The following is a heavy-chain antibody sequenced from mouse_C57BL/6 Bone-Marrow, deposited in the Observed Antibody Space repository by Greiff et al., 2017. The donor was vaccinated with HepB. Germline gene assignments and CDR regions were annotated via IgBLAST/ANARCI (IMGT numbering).Heavy chain of an antibody. Sequence: EVQLQESGAELVRPGASVKLSCTASGFNIKDDYMHWVKQRPEQGLEWIGWIDPENGDTEYASKFQGKATITADTASNTAYLQLSSLTSEDTAVYYCTSYDYGSSYDAMDYGGQGTAVTVSS. D-gene: IGHD1-1*01. CDR2: IDPENGDT. V-gene: IGHV14-4*01. CDR1: GFNIKDDY. J-gene: IGHJ4*01. CDR3: TSYDYGSSYDAMDY.